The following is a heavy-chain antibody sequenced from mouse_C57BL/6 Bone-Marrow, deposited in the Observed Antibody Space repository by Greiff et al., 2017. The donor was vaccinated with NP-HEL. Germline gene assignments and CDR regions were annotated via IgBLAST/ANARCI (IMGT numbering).Heavy chain of an antibody. CDR2: IDPSDSET. CDR3: AREGDDYGDY. Sequence: QVQLQQPGAELVRPGSSVKLSCKASGYTFTSYWMHWVKQRPIQGLEWIGNIDPSDSETHYNQKFKDKATLTVDKSSSTAYMQLSSLTSEDSAVYYCAREGDDYGDYWGQGTTLTVSS. V-gene: IGHV1-52*01. J-gene: IGHJ2*01. D-gene: IGHD2-4*01. CDR1: GYTFTSYW.